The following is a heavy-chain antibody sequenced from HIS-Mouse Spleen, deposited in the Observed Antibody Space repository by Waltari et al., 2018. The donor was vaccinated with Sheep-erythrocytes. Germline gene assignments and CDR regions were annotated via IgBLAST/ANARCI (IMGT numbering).Heavy chain of an antibody. J-gene: IGHJ4*02. CDR1: GGSISSYY. V-gene: IGHV4-59*08. D-gene: IGHD1-26*01. CDR2: FDYSGST. CDR3: AGLELGQFDY. Sequence: QVQLQESGPGLVKPSETLSLTCTVSGGSISSYYWSWIRQPPGKGLAWIGYFDYSGSTSYNPSLTRQVTISVGTTKNRFSLKLSSVTAADTAVYYCAGLELGQFDYWGQGTLVTVSS.